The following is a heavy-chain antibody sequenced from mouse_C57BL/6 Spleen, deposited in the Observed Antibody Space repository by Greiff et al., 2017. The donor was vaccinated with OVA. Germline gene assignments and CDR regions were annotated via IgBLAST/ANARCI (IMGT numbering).Heavy chain of an antibody. V-gene: IGHV1-52*01. Sequence: VQLQQPGAELVRPGSSVKLSCKASGYTFTSYWMHWVKQRPIQGLEWIGNIDPSDSETHYNQKFKDKATLTVDKSSSTAYMQLSSLTSEDSAVYYCARSIITTVVARAMDYWGQGTSVTVSS. CDR3: ARSIITTVVARAMDY. CDR1: GYTFTSYW. J-gene: IGHJ4*01. CDR2: IDPSDSET. D-gene: IGHD1-1*01.